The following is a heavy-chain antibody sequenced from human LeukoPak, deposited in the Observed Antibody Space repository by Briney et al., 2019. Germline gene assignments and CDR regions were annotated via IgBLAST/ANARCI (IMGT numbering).Heavy chain of an antibody. CDR2: INPNSGGA. V-gene: IGHV1-2*06. D-gene: IGHD4-11*01. J-gene: IGHJ4*02. Sequence: ASVKVSCKASGYTFSDYYIHWVRQAPGQGLQWMGRINPNSGGADYAQNFQGRVTMTRDTPTNTVYMQLIWLRSDDAAVYYCARASYGNNPTHFDYWGQGTLVTVSS. CDR1: GYTFSDYY. CDR3: ARASYGNNPTHFDY.